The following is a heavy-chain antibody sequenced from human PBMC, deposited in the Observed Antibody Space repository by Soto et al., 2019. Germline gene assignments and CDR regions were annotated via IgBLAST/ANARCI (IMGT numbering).Heavy chain of an antibody. Sequence: SETLSLTCTVSGGSISSYYWSWIRQPPGKGLEWTGYIYYSGSTNYNPSLKSRVTISVDTSKNQFSLKLSSVTAADTAVYYCARDDTARVTPWGRGTLVTVSS. CDR1: GGSISSYY. J-gene: IGHJ5*02. CDR2: IYYSGST. V-gene: IGHV4-59*01. D-gene: IGHD5-18*01. CDR3: ARDDTARVTP.